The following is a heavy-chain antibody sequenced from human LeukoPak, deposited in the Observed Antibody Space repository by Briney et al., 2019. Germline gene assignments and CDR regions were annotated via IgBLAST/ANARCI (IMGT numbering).Heavy chain of an antibody. CDR3: ARVVVVVAATDWFDP. J-gene: IGHJ5*02. Sequence: AASVKVSCKASGGTFSSYAISWVRQAPGQGLEWMGGIIPIFGTANYAQKFQGRVTITADESTSTAYMELRSLRSDDTAVYYCARVVVVVAATDWFDPWGQGTLVTVSS. V-gene: IGHV1-69*13. CDR1: GGTFSSYA. CDR2: IIPIFGTA. D-gene: IGHD2-15*01.